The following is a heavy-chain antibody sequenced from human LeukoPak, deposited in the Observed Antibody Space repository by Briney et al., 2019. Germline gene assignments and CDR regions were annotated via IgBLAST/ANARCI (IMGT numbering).Heavy chain of an antibody. CDR3: ARDWGSGSYINEIDY. CDR2: ISYDGSNK. J-gene: IGHJ4*02. D-gene: IGHD1-26*01. Sequence: PGGSLRLSCAASGFTFSSYGMHWVRQAPGKGLEWVAVISYDGSNKYYADSVKGRFTISRDNSKNTLYLQMNSLRAEDTAVYYCARDWGSGSYINEIDYWGQGTLVTVSS. V-gene: IGHV3-30*03. CDR1: GFTFSSYG.